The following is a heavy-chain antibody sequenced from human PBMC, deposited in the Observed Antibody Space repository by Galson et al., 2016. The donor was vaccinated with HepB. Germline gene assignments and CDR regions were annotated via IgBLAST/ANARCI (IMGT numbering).Heavy chain of an antibody. D-gene: IGHD2-15*01. CDR2: IHWNDDK. CDR1: GFSLRTTGEA. J-gene: IGHJ4*02. Sequence: PALVKPTQTLTLTCTFSGFSLRTTGEAVGWTRQPPGKALEWLALIHWNDDKRYSPSLKSRLTITKDTSKNQVVLTVTNMDPVDTATNFCAHRRAGYCNTVNCLYFDYWGQGTLATVSS. CDR3: AHRRAGYCNTVNCLYFDY. V-gene: IGHV2-5*01.